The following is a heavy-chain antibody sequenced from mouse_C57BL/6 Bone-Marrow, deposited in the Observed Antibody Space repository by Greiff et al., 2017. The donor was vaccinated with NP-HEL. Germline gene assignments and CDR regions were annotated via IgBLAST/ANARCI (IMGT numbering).Heavy chain of an antibody. Sequence: VKVVESGAELVRPGTSVKMSCKASGYTFTNYWIGWAKQRPGHGLEWIGDIYPGGGYTNYNEQFKGKATLTADKSSSTAYMQFSSLTSEDSAIYYCATGGYYYGSPFAYWGQGTLVTVSA. V-gene: IGHV1-63*01. D-gene: IGHD1-1*01. J-gene: IGHJ3*01. CDR3: ATGGYYYGSPFAY. CDR2: IYPGGGYT. CDR1: GYTFTNYW.